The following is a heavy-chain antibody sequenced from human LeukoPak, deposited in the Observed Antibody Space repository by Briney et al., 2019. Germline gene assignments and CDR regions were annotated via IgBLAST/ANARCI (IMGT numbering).Heavy chain of an antibody. J-gene: IGHJ4*02. CDR2: IVVGSGNT. CDR1: GFTFTSSA. CDR3: AALEYSGSYYDY. D-gene: IGHD1-26*01. Sequence: SVKVSCKASGFTFTSSAMQWVRQARGQRLEWIGWIVVGSGNTNYAQKFQERVTITRHMSTSTAYMELSSLRSEDTAVYYCAALEYSGSYYDYWGQGTLVTVSS. V-gene: IGHV1-58*02.